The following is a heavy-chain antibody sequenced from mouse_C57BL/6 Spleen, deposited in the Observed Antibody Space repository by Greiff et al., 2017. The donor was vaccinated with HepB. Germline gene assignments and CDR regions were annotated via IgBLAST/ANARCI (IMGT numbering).Heavy chain of an antibody. J-gene: IGHJ3*01. Sequence: QVQLQQPGAELVMPGASVKLSCKASGYTFTSYWMHWVKQRPGQGLEWIGDIDPSDSYTNYNQKFKGKSTLTVDKSSSTAYMQLSSLTSEDSAVYYCARHYDYDEGIAYWGQGTLVTVSA. V-gene: IGHV1-69*01. D-gene: IGHD2-4*01. CDR1: GYTFTSYW. CDR2: IDPSDSYT. CDR3: ARHYDYDEGIAY.